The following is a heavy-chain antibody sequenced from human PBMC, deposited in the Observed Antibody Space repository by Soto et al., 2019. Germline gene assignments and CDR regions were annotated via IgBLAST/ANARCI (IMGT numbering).Heavy chain of an antibody. CDR3: ARVPVAVAATEDYYGLDV. CDR2: INTDGLS. D-gene: IGHD2-15*01. V-gene: IGHV4-4*07. Sequence: SETLSLTCSVSGVSITSYYWSWIRQSAGGGLEWMGRINTDGLSTYSPSFKSRLTMSLDTSKNQVSLRLISVTAADTAVYFCARVPVAVAATEDYYGLDVWGQGTTVTVSS. CDR1: GVSITSYY. J-gene: IGHJ6*02.